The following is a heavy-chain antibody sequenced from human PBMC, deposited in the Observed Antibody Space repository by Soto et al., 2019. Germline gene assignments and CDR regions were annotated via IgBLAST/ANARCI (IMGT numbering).Heavy chain of an antibody. CDR3: ARVPVAVAATEDYYGLDV. CDR2: INTDGLS. D-gene: IGHD2-15*01. V-gene: IGHV4-4*07. Sequence: SETLSLTCSVSGVSITSYYWSWIRQSAGGGLEWMGRINTDGLSTYSPSFKSRLTMSLDTSKNQVSLRLISVTAADTAVYFCARVPVAVAATEDYYGLDVWGQGTTVTVSS. CDR1: GVSITSYY. J-gene: IGHJ6*02.